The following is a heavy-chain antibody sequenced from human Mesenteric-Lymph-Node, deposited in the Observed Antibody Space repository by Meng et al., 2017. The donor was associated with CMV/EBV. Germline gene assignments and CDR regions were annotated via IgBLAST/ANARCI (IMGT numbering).Heavy chain of an antibody. CDR2: INTNTGNP. CDR1: GYTCTSYA. J-gene: IGHJ4*02. Sequence: SGYTCTSYAMNWVRQAPGQGLEWMGWINTNTGNPTYAQGFTGRFVFSLDTSVSTAYLQISSLKAEDTAVYYCARVGFVGSGSYRMGYWGQGTLVTVSS. D-gene: IGHD3-10*01. V-gene: IGHV7-4-1*02. CDR3: ARVGFVGSGSYRMGY.